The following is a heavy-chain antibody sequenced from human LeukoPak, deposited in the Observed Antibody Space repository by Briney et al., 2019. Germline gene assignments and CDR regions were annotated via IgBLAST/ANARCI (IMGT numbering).Heavy chain of an antibody. CDR2: IIPLFGTP. CDR3: ARLPSYTSGSYSHVLVQFDY. CDR1: GGTFSSYA. D-gene: IGHD1-26*01. J-gene: IGHJ4*02. Sequence: GSSVKVSCKASGGTFSSYAISWVRQAPGQGLEWMGGIIPLFGTPNYAQKFQGRVTITADKSTSTAYMELSSLRSDDTAVYYCARLPSYTSGSYSHVLVQFDYWGQGTLVTVSS. V-gene: IGHV1-69*06.